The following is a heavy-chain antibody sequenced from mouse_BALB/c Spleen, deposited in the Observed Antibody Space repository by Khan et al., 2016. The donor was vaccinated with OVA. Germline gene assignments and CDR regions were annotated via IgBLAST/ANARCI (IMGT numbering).Heavy chain of an antibody. CDR1: GYSFTRYH. V-gene: IGHV1S135*01. Sequence: EVQLQQSGPELMKPGASVKISCKASGYSFTRYHIHWLMQSHGKSIEWIGYIDPLSGGTTYNQKFKGKATLTVDKSSSTASIQISNQTSADSADYYCTRHGYVAWFTYWGQGTLVTVSA. J-gene: IGHJ3*01. CDR3: TRHGYVAWFTY. D-gene: IGHD2-2*01. CDR2: IDPLSGGT.